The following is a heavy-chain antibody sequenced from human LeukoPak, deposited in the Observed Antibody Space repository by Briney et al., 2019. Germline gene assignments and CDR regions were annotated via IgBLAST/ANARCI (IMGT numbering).Heavy chain of an antibody. CDR1: GGSISSYY. CDR2: IYYSGST. Sequence: SETLSLTCTVSGGSISSYYWSWIRQPPGKGLEWIGYIYYSGSTNYNPSLKSRVTISVDTSKNQFSLKLSSVTAADTAVYYCARGRGGSYFEPFDYWGQGTLVTVPS. J-gene: IGHJ4*02. CDR3: ARGRGGSYFEPFDY. D-gene: IGHD1-26*01. V-gene: IGHV4-59*01.